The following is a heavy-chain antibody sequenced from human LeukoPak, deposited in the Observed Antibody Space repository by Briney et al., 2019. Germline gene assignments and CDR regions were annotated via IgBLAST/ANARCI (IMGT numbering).Heavy chain of an antibody. D-gene: IGHD3-10*01. CDR1: GYTFISYG. V-gene: IGHV1-18*01. CDR3: ARALSYGSGIRNFDY. CDR2: VSAYNGNT. J-gene: IGHJ4*02. Sequence: ASVKVSCKASGYTFISYGISWVRQAPGQGPEWMGWVSAYNGNTSYVQKFQGRVTMTTDTSTRTVYVELRSLRSDDTAVYYCARALSYGSGIRNFDYWGQGTLVIVSS.